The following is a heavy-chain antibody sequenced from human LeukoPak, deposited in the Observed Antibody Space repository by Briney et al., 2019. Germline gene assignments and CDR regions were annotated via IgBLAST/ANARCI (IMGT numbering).Heavy chain of an antibody. D-gene: IGHD3-22*01. CDR3: ARSSGYYSWDFDY. CDR2: INSDGSST. CDR1: GFTFSSYW. V-gene: IGHV3-74*01. J-gene: IGHJ4*02. Sequence: GGSLRLSCAASGFTFSSYWMHWVRQAPGKGLVWVSRINSDGSSTSYADSVKGRFTISRDNAKNSLYLQMNSLRAEDTAVYYCARSSGYYSWDFDYWGQGTLVTVSS.